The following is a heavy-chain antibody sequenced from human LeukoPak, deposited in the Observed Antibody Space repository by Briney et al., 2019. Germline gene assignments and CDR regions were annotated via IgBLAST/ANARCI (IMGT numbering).Heavy chain of an antibody. CDR2: ISAGGRTT. Sequence: GGSLRLSCAASGFTFSNSAMSWVRQAPGKGLEWVSVISAGGRTTYYADSVEGRFTISRDNSQNTLYLQMNSLGVEDTAVYSCAKGGRSTSGWDYWGQGTLVTVSS. CDR1: GFTFSNSA. V-gene: IGHV3-23*01. D-gene: IGHD6-19*01. CDR3: AKGGRSTSGWDY. J-gene: IGHJ4*02.